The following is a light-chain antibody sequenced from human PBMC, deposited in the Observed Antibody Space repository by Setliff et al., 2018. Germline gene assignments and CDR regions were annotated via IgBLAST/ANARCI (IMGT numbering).Light chain of an antibody. CDR3: CSYAGGSAFA. Sequence: QSALTQPASVSGSPGQSITISCSGTRSDIGGYDYVSWYQQHAGKAPKLILYDVTNRPSGVSTRFSGSKSGNTASLTISGLQAEDEADYYCCSYAGGSAFAFGTGTKVTVL. CDR1: RSDIGGYDY. CDR2: DVT. V-gene: IGLV2-14*03. J-gene: IGLJ1*01.